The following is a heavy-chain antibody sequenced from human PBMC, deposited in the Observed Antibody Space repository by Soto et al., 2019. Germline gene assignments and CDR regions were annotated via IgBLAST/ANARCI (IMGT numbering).Heavy chain of an antibody. D-gene: IGHD1-26*01. Sequence: SETLSLTCAVYGGSFSGYYWSWIRQPPGKGLERIGEINHSGSTNYNPSLKSRVTISVDTSKNQFSLKLSSVTAADTAVYYCARGRSGSYYYYYGMDVWGQGTTVTVSS. CDR3: ARGRSGSYYYYYGMDV. CDR1: GGSFSGYY. CDR2: INHSGST. J-gene: IGHJ6*02. V-gene: IGHV4-34*01.